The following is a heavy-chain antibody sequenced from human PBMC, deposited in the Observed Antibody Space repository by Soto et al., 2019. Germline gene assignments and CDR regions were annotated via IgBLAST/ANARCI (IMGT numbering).Heavy chain of an antibody. J-gene: IGHJ6*03. CDR2: ISAYNGNT. V-gene: IGHV1-18*01. Sequence: GASVKVSCKASGYTFTSYGISWVRQAPGQGLEWMGWISAYNGNTNYAQKLQGRVTMTTDTSTSTAYMELRSLRSDDTAVYYCARDEIGDFWSGYNYSYYYMDVWGKGTTVTVSS. CDR1: GYTFTSYG. D-gene: IGHD3-3*01. CDR3: ARDEIGDFWSGYNYSYYYMDV.